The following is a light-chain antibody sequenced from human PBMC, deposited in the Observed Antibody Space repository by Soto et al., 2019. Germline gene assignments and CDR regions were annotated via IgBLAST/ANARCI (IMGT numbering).Light chain of an antibody. CDR3: QQYNIWRSIS. V-gene: IGKV1-NL1*01. Sequence: DIQMTQSPSSLSASVGDRVTITCRASQDISNFLAWYQQKPGRVPKLLIYAASTRVAGIPARFTGSGSGTDFTLTISSLQSEDFAVYYCQQYNIWRSISFGQGTRLEIK. CDR2: AAS. J-gene: IGKJ5*01. CDR1: QDISNF.